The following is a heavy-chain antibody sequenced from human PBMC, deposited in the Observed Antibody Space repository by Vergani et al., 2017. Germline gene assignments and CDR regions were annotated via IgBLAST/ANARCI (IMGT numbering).Heavy chain of an antibody. J-gene: IGHJ6*03. CDR3: ARAELTMVRGGLNCMDV. V-gene: IGHV4-59*01. CDR2: IYYSGST. Sequence: QVQLQESGPGLVKPSETLSLTCTVSGGSISSYYWSWIRQPPGKGLEWIGYIYYSGSTNYNPSLKSRVTISVDTSKNQFSLKLSSVPAADTAVYYCARAELTMVRGGLNCMDVWGKGTTVTVSS. CDR1: GGSISSYY. D-gene: IGHD3-10*01.